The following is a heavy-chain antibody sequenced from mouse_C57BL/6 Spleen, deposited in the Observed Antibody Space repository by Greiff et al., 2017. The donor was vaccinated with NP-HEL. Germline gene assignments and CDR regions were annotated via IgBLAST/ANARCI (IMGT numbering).Heavy chain of an antibody. J-gene: IGHJ2*01. CDR3: ARSLYSNYFDY. V-gene: IGHV7-3*01. CDR1: GFTFTDYY. Sequence: EVMLVESGGGLVQPGGSLSLSCAASGFTFTDYYMSWVRQPPGKALEWLGFIRNKANGYTTEYSASVKGRFTISRDNSQSILYLQMNALRAEDSATYYCARSLYSNYFDYWGQGTTLTVSS. D-gene: IGHD2-5*01. CDR2: IRNKANGYTT.